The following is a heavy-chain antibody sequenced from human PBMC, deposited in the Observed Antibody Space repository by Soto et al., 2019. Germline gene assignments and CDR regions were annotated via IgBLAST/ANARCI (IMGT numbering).Heavy chain of an antibody. CDR3: ARPLGWRDAFDI. J-gene: IGHJ3*02. CDR1: GFTFNDYW. Sequence: EVQLVESGGGLVQPGGSLRLSCAASGFTFNDYWMNWVRQAPGKGLEWVANIKQDGSDEYYVDSVKGRFTISRDNAKNSVYLQMNSLRAEDTAVYYCARPLGWRDAFDIWGQGTMVTVSS. CDR2: IKQDGSDE. V-gene: IGHV3-7*01. D-gene: IGHD6-19*01.